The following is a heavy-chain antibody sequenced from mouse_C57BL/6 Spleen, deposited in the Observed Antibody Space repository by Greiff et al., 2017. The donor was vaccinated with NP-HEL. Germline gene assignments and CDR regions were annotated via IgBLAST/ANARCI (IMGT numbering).Heavy chain of an antibody. CDR2: ISYDGSN. V-gene: IGHV3-6*01. Sequence: EVQLQQSGPGLVKPSQSLTLTCSVTGYSITSGYYWNWIRQFPGNKLEWMGYISYDGSNNYNPSLKNQISITRDTSKNPFFLKLNSVTTEDTATYCCARGGGVNYECWGQGTTLTVAS. J-gene: IGHJ2*01. CDR3: ARGGGVNYEC. D-gene: IGHD2-1*01. CDR1: GYSITSGYY.